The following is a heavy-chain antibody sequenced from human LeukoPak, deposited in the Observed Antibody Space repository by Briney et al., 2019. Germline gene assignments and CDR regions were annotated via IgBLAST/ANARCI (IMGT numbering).Heavy chain of an antibody. Sequence: GGSLRLSCAASGFSLRAYDLIWVRQAPGKGLDWVSIINGGGDIMMYEDSVKGRFTISRDNSKNTFYLQMNSLKVEDTAVYYCAMRDRGYGLDIWGQGTMVTVSS. CDR1: GFSLRAYD. V-gene: IGHV3-23*01. CDR2: INGGGDIM. CDR3: AMRDRGYGLDI. D-gene: IGHD3-10*01. J-gene: IGHJ3*02.